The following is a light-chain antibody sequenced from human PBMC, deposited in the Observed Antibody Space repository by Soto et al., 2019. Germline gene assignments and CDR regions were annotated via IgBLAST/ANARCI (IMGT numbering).Light chain of an antibody. J-gene: IGKJ5*01. CDR2: AVS. Sequence: DIQMTQSPSSVSASVGDRVTITCRASQGINNWLAWYQQKPGKAPKLLISAVSSLQGGVPSRFSGSGSGTDVTLTISSLQPEDFATYYCQQANDFPITFGQGTRLEIK. CDR3: QQANDFPIT. V-gene: IGKV1-12*01. CDR1: QGINNW.